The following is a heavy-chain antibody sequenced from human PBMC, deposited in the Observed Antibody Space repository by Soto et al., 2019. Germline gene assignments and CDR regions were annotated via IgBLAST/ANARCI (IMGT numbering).Heavy chain of an antibody. J-gene: IGHJ4*02. CDR2: IIPVFGAT. V-gene: IGHV1-69*01. D-gene: IGHD3-22*01. Sequence: QVQLVQSGAEVKKPGSSVKVSCKASGGTLSSYAFSWVRQAPGQGLEWLGGIIPVFGATNYAPTFQGRVTITADASPSTAYMELSSLRSADTAVYYCPGSPEWSYALSQLVITNFAFYWGPGTLVSVSP. CDR3: PGSPEWSYALSQLVITNFAFY. CDR1: GGTLSSYA.